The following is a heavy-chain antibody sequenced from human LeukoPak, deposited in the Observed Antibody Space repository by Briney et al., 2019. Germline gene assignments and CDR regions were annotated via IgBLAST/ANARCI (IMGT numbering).Heavy chain of an antibody. J-gene: IGHJ4*02. CDR3: TTDGPYFGFWSGFK. D-gene: IGHD3-3*01. CDR1: GFTFSSYS. CDR2: IKSKTDGRTT. Sequence: GGSLRLSCAASGFTFSSYSMNWVRQAPGKGVEWVGDIKSKTDGRTTAYAAPVRGTFTISRDDSKTTLYLQMTSLKTEETAVYYCTTDGPYFGFWSGFKWGQGTLVTVSA. V-gene: IGHV3-15*01.